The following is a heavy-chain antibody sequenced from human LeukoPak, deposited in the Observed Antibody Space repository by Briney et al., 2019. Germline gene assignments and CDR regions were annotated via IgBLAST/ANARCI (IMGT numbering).Heavy chain of an antibody. D-gene: IGHD2-2*01. CDR1: GFTFDDYA. CDR3: AKDGRYCSSTSCYNGGLDY. Sequence: GGSLRLSCAASGFTFDDYAMHWVRQAPGKGLEWVSGISWNSGSIGYADSVKCRFTISRDNAKNSLYLQMNSLRAEDTALYYCAKDGRYCSSTSCYNGGLDYWGQGTLVTVSS. CDR2: ISWNSGSI. V-gene: IGHV3-9*01. J-gene: IGHJ4*02.